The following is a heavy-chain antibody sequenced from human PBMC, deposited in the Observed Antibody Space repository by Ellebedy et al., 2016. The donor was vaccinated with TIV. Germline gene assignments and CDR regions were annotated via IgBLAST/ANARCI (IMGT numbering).Heavy chain of an antibody. CDR2: IDPSDSYT. D-gene: IGHD5-12*01. CDR3: ARQMGGYDYYYYYGMDV. CDR1: GYSFTSYW. J-gene: IGHJ6*02. Sequence: GESLKISCKGSGYSFTSYWISWVRQMPGKGLEWMGRIDPSDSYTNYSPSFQGHVTISADKSISTAYLQWSSLKASDTAMYYCARQMGGYDYYYYYGMDVWGQGTTVTVSS. V-gene: IGHV5-10-1*01.